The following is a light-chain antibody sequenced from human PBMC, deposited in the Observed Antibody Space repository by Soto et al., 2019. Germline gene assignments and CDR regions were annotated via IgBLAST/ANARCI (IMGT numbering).Light chain of an antibody. CDR2: DAS. V-gene: IGKV1-5*01. Sequence: DIQMTQSHSTLSASVGDRVTITCRASQSISSWLAWYQQKPGKAPKLLIYDASSLESGVPSRFSGSGSGTEFTLTISSLQPDDFATYYCQQYNSYPYTFGQWTKLEIK. CDR1: QSISSW. J-gene: IGKJ2*01. CDR3: QQYNSYPYT.